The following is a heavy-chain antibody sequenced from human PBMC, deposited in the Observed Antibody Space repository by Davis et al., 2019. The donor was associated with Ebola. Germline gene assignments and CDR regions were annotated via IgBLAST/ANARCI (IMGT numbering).Heavy chain of an antibody. V-gene: IGHV4-59*01. J-gene: IGHJ2*01. CDR2: IYYSGST. Sequence: PGGSLRLSCTVSGGSISSYYWSWIRQPPGKGLEWIGYIYYSGSTNYNPSLKSRVTISVDTSKNQFSLKLISVTAADTAVYYCARVYGGPSSVWYFDLWGRGTLVTVSS. D-gene: IGHD2-2*01. CDR3: ARVYGGPSSVWYFDL. CDR1: GGSISSYY.